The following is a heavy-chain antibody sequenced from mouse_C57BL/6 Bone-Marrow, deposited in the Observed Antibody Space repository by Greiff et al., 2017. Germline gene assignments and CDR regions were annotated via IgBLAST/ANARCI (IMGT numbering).Heavy chain of an antibody. Sequence: EVKLMESGGGLVKPGGSLKLSCAASGFTFSDYGMHWVRQAPEKGLEWVAYISSGSSTIYYADTVKGRFTISRDNAKNTLYLQMTSLRSEDTAIYYCARGGFDYWGQGTTLTVSS. V-gene: IGHV5-17*01. J-gene: IGHJ2*01. CDR3: ARGGFDY. CDR2: ISSGSSTI. CDR1: GFTFSDYG.